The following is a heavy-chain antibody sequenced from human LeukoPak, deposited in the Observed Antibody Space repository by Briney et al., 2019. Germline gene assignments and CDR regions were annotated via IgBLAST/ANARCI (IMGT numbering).Heavy chain of an antibody. CDR1: GGSISSYY. D-gene: IGHD6-19*01. CDR3: ARAGYSSGWYSRNWFDP. J-gene: IGHJ5*02. Sequence: PSETLSLTCTVSGGSISSYYWSWIRQPPGNGLEWIGYIYYSGSTNYNPSLKSRVTISVDTSKNQFSLKLSSVTAADTAVYYCARAGYSSGWYSRNWFDPWGQGTLVTVSS. V-gene: IGHV4-59*01. CDR2: IYYSGST.